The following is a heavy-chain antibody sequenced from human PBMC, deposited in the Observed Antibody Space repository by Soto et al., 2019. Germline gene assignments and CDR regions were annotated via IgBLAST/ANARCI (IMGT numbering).Heavy chain of an antibody. CDR1: GGTFSSYT. D-gene: IGHD5-12*01. J-gene: IGHJ4*02. CDR3: ARAREYSGYDSPQPPDY. V-gene: IGHV1-69*02. Sequence: GASVKVSCKASGGTFSSYTISWVRQAPGQGLEWMGRIIPILGIANYAQKFQGRVTITADKSTSTAYMELSSLRSEDTAVYYCARAREYSGYDSPQPPDYWGQGTLVTVSS. CDR2: IIPILGIA.